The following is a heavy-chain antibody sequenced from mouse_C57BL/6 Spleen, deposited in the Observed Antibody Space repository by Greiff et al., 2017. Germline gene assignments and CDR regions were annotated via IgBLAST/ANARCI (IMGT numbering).Heavy chain of an antibody. CDR3: ARREYYSSFDY. D-gene: IGHD2-12*01. J-gene: IGHJ2*01. V-gene: IGHV1-42*01. CDR2: INRSTGGT. Sequence: VQLKESGPELVKPGASVKISCKASGYSFTGYYMNWVKQSPEKSLEWIGEINRSTGGTTYNQKFKAKATLTVDKSSSTAYMQLKSLTSEDSAVYYCARREYYSSFDYWGQGTTLTVSS. CDR1: GYSFTGYY.